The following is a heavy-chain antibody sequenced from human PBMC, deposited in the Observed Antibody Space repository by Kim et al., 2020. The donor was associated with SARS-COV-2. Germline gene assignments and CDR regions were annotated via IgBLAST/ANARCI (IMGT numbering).Heavy chain of an antibody. Sequence: SETLSLTCTVSGGSISSSSYYWGWIRQPPGKGLEWIGSIYYSGSTYYNPSLKSRVTISVDTSKNQFSLKLSSVTAADTAVYYCASSRAGKNTFDPWGQGTLVTVSS. V-gene: IGHV4-39*01. CDR3: ASSRAGKNTFDP. J-gene: IGHJ5*02. D-gene: IGHD6-25*01. CDR1: GGSISSSSYY. CDR2: IYYSGST.